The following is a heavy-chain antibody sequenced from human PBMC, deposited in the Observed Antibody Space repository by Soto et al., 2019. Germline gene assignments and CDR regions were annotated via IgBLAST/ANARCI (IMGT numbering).Heavy chain of an antibody. J-gene: IGHJ6*02. CDR2: IYYSAST. V-gene: IGHV4-59*01. CDR3: AREKKTKYGSGEYYYYYGMDV. CDR1: GGYISRSH. D-gene: IGHD3-10*01. Sequence: PSAALSLSCNRPGGYISRSHWGSDRQPPRKGLEGAGDIYYSASTNYNPSLKSRVTISVDTSKNQFSLKLSSVTAADTAVYYCAREKKTKYGSGEYYYYYGMDVWGQGTTVTVSS.